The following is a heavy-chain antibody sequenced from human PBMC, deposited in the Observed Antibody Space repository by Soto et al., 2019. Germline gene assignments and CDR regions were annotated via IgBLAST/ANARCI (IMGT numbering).Heavy chain of an antibody. CDR2: IYYSGNT. D-gene: IGHD3-22*01. CDR3: ARDYYDSVRIHWVDP. CDR1: GGSVSSNSYY. V-gene: IGHV4-61*01. J-gene: IGHJ5*02. Sequence: PSETLSLTCPVSGGSVSSNSYYWSWFRQPPGKGLEWIGYIYYSGNTNYNPSLKSRVTISVGTSKNQFSLRVNSVTAADTAVYYCARDYYDSVRIHWVDPWGQGTLVTVSS.